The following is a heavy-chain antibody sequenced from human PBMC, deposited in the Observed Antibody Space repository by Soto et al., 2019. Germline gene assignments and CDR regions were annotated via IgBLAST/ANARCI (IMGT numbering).Heavy chain of an antibody. CDR2: ISGSGGST. CDR3: AKGLRKSGSYENPAFDI. D-gene: IGHD1-26*01. J-gene: IGHJ3*02. CDR1: GFTFSSYA. Sequence: GGSLRLSCAASGFTFSSYAMSWVRQAPGKGLEWVSAISGSGGSTYYADSVKGRFTISRDNSKNTLYLQMNSLRAEDTAVYYCAKGLRKSGSYENPAFDIWGQGTMVTVSS. V-gene: IGHV3-23*01.